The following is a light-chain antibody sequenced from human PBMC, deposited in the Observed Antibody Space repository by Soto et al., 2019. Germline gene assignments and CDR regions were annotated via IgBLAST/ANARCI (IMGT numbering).Light chain of an antibody. Sequence: DIQMTHSPSSLSASVGDRVTITCQANQDISNYLNWYQQKPGKAPKLLIYDASNLEAGVPSRFSGSGSGTDFTFTISTLQPEDIATYFCQQYYNLPITFGQGTRLEIK. CDR3: QQYYNLPIT. J-gene: IGKJ5*01. CDR1: QDISNY. CDR2: DAS. V-gene: IGKV1-33*01.